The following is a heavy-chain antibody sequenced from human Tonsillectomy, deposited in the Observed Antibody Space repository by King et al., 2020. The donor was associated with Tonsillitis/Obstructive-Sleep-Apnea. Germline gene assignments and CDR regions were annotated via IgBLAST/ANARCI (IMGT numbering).Heavy chain of an antibody. Sequence: VQLQQWGAGLLKPSETLSLTCAVYGGSFSGYYWSWIRQPPGKGLEWIGEINHSGSTNYNTSLKSRVTISVDTSKKQCSLKLSSVNAAGPAVYYFARVGYTSGWYYFDYWGQGTLVTVSS. CDR1: GGSFSGYY. CDR2: INHSGST. CDR3: ARVGYTSGWYYFDY. J-gene: IGHJ4*02. D-gene: IGHD6-19*01. V-gene: IGHV4-34*01.